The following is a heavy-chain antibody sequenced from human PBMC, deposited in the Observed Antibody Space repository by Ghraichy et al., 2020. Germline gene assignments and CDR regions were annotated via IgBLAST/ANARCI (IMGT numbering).Heavy chain of an antibody. CDR3: ARDGRGYSGFDPDY. Sequence: GGSLRLSCAASGFTFTIHWMAWVRQAPGKGLEWVANIKEDGNEKNYVDSVKGRFTISRDNAKNSLYLQMNSLRDEDTALYYCARDGRGYSGFDPDYWGQGTLVTVSS. V-gene: IGHV3-7*01. CDR1: GFTFTIHW. D-gene: IGHD5-12*01. CDR2: IKEDGNEK. J-gene: IGHJ4*02.